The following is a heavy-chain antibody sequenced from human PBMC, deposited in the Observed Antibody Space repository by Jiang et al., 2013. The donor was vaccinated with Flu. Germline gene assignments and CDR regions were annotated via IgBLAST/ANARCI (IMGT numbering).Heavy chain of an antibody. Sequence: PGLVKPSETLSLTCTVSGGSVSSGSYYWSWIRQPPGKGLEWIGYIYYSGSTNYNPSLKSRVTISVDTSKNQFSLKLSSVTAADTAVYYCARGSYDSILYYYYGMDVWGQGTTVTVSS. J-gene: IGHJ6*02. D-gene: IGHD3-22*01. CDR3: ARGSYDSILYYYYGMDV. V-gene: IGHV4-61*01. CDR2: IYYSGST. CDR1: GGSVSSGSYY.